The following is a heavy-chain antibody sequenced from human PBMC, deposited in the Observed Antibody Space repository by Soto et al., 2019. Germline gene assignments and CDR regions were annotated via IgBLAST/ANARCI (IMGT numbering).Heavy chain of an antibody. V-gene: IGHV3-49*04. D-gene: IGHD3-22*01. J-gene: IGHJ6*02. Sequence: GGALSLACTASGLTVGDYAMSWVREAPGKGLEWVGFIRSKAYGGTTEYAASVKGRFTISRDDSKSIAYLQMNSLRTEDTAFYYCTRDYYDTRGYYVMDVRGQGTTVTV. CDR3: TRDYYDTRGYYVMDV. CDR1: GLTVGDYA. CDR2: IRSKAYGGTT.